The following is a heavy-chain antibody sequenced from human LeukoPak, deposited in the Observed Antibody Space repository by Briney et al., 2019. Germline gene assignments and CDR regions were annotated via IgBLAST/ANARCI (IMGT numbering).Heavy chain of an antibody. CDR2: IIPIFGTA. CDR1: GGTFISYA. J-gene: IGHJ6*04. D-gene: IGHD6-13*01. V-gene: IGHV1-69*01. Sequence: SSVKVSCKASGGTFISYAISWVRQAPGQGLEWMGGIIPIFGTANYAQKFQGRVTITADESTSTAYMELSSLRSEDTAVYYCAGESWYDPSRPGYYGMDVWGKGTTVTVSS. CDR3: AGESWYDPSRPGYYGMDV.